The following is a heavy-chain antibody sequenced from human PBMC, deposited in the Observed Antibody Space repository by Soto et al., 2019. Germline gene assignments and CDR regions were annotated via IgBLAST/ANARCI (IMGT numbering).Heavy chain of an antibody. D-gene: IGHD6-6*01. CDR2: IGTAGDT. CDR1: GFTCSSYD. J-gene: IGHJ6*02. CDR3: ARDRSIAAPPRNYYYGMDV. V-gene: IGHV3-13*01. Sequence: GGSLRLSCAASGFTCSSYDMHWVRQATGKGLEWVSAIGTAGDTYYPGSVKGRFTISRENAKNSLYLQMNSLRAGDTAVYYCARDRSIAAPPRNYYYGMDVWGQGNTVTVSS.